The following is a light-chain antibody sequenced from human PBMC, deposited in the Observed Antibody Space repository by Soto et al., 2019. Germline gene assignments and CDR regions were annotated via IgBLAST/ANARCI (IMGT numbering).Light chain of an antibody. CDR3: QLRSNWPPTT. CDR2: RKS. Sequence: EIVMTQSPVTLSVSPGERVTLSCRASQSVSSSYLAWYQQKPGQAPRLLIYRKSNRATGIPDRCSGSGSGTDFTLTTSRLEPEDYAVYYCQLRSNWPPTTFGQGTRLEIK. J-gene: IGKJ5*01. V-gene: IGKV3D-20*02. CDR1: QSVSSSY.